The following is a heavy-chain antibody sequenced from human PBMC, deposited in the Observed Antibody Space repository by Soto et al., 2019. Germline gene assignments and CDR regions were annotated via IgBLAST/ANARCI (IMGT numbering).Heavy chain of an antibody. CDR3: ARFVLGYCSGGSCPSHGY. CDR1: GGSISSGDYY. V-gene: IGHV4-30-4*01. D-gene: IGHD2-15*01. CDR2: IYYSGST. Sequence: SETLSLTCTVSGGSISSGDYYWSWIRQPPGKGLEWIGYIYYSGSTYCNPSLKSRVTISVDTSKNQFSLKLSSVTAADTAVYYCARFVLGYCSGGSCPSHGYWGQGTLVTVSS. J-gene: IGHJ4*02.